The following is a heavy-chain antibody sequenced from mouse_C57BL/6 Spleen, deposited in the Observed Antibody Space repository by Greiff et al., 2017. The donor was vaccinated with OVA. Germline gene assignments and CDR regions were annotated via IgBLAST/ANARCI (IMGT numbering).Heavy chain of an antibody. D-gene: IGHD3-1*01. J-gene: IGHJ4*01. CDR3: ARDRSGAMDY. CDR2: ISDGGSYT. CDR1: GFTFSSYA. Sequence: EVKLVESGGGLVKPGGSLKLSCAASGFTFSSYAMSWVRQTPEKRLEWVATISDGGSYTYSPDNVKGRFTISRDNAKNNLYLQMSHLKSEDTAMYYCARDRSGAMDYWGQGTSVTVSS. V-gene: IGHV5-4*01.